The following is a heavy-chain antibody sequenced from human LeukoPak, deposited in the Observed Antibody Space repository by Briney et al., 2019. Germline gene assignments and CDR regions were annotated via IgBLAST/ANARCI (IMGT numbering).Heavy chain of an antibody. D-gene: IGHD6-6*01. J-gene: IGHJ5*01. CDR1: GFTFSTYW. V-gene: IGHV3-64*01. Sequence: GGSLRLSCAAPGFTFSTYWMHWVRQAPGKELEYVSAISSNGGSIHYANSVKGRFTISRDNAKNSLYLQMSSLRVEDTAVYYCTRDPRHFDSCGQGTLVTVSS. CDR2: ISSNGGSI. CDR3: TRDPRHFDS.